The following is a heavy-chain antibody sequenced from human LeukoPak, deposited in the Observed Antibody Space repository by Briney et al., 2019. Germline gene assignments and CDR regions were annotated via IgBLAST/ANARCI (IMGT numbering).Heavy chain of an antibody. Sequence: WASVTVSCKASGYTFTSYDINWVRQATGQGLEWMGWMNPNSGNTGYAQKFQGRVNITRNTSISTAYMELSSLRSEDTAVYYCARDNSVGDIAWWFDPWGQGTLVTVSS. J-gene: IGHJ5*02. CDR1: GYTFTSYD. D-gene: IGHD3-16*02. CDR2: MNPNSGNT. V-gene: IGHV1-8*03. CDR3: ARDNSVGDIAWWFDP.